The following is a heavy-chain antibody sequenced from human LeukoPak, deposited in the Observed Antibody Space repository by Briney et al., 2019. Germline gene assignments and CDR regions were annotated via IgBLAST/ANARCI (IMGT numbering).Heavy chain of an antibody. CDR1: GGSISSGGYY. V-gene: IGHV4-31*03. CDR2: IYYSGST. Sequence: SETLSLTCTVSGGSISSGGYYWNWIRQHPGKGLEWIGYIYYSGSTYYNPSLKSRVTISVDTSKNHFSLKLSSVTAADTAVYYCARGKTKYCSSTSCLDLDVWGQGTTVTVSS. D-gene: IGHD2-2*01. J-gene: IGHJ6*02. CDR3: ARGKTKYCSSTSCLDLDV.